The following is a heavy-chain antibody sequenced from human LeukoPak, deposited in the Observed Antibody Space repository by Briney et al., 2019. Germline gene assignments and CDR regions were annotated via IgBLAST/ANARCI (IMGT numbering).Heavy chain of an antibody. Sequence: SETLSLTCTVSGGSISSYYWSWIRQPPGKGLEWIGYIYYSGYTNCKPSLKSRVTISVDTSKNQFSLKLSSVTAADTAVYYCARGTATTSMKAFDIWGQGTMVTVYS. CDR3: ARGTATTSMKAFDI. J-gene: IGHJ3*02. V-gene: IGHV4-59*08. D-gene: IGHD4-17*01. CDR2: IYYSGYT. CDR1: GGSISSYY.